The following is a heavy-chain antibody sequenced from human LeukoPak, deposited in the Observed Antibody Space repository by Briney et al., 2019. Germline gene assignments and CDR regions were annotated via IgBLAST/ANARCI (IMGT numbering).Heavy chain of an antibody. CDR3: ARATMITFGGVTMRPFDY. CDR2: IYYSGST. J-gene: IGHJ4*02. V-gene: IGHV4-31*03. Sequence: SETLSLTCTVSGGSISSGGYYWSWIRQHPGKGLEWNGYIYYSGSTYYNPSLKSRVTISVDTSKNQFSLKLSSLTAADTAVYYCARATMITFGGVTMRPFDYWGQRTLVTVSS. CDR1: GGSISSGGYY. D-gene: IGHD3-16*01.